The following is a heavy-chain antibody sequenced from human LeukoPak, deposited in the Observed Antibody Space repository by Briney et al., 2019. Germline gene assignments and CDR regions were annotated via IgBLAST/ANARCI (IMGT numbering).Heavy chain of an antibody. V-gene: IGHV3-23*01. J-gene: IGHJ5*02. CDR1: GFTFSSYA. CDR2: ISGSGRST. Sequence: QPGGSLRLSCAASGFTFSSYAMSWVRQDPGKGLEWVSAISGSGRSTYYADSVKGRFTISRDNSKNTLFLQMDSLRDDDTALYYCTRVAEKSLTTVDKGWFDPWGQGTLVTVAS. D-gene: IGHD4-4*01. CDR3: TRVAEKSLTTVDKGWFDP.